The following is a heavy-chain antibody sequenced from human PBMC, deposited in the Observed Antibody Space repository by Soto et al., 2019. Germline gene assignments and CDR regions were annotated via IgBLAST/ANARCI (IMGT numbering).Heavy chain of an antibody. CDR3: ARRASGSYYAAFDV. Sequence: GGSLRLSCAASGFTFSTYPMTWVRQAPGKGLEWVSSIHGSGETTYYAESVKGRFIISRDNSKNTLYLQMDSLRVDDTAVYFCARRASGSYYAAFDVWGQGTVVTVSS. D-gene: IGHD1-26*01. CDR1: GFTFSTYP. J-gene: IGHJ3*01. CDR2: IHGSGETT. V-gene: IGHV3-23*01.